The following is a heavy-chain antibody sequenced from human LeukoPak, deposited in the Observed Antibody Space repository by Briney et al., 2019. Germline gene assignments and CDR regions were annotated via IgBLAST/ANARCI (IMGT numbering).Heavy chain of an antibody. D-gene: IGHD4/OR15-4a*01. Sequence: SETLALTSTVSAGSITSNTYYLSWIRQPPGKGLEWIGNIYYNRRTFYNPSLKSRVTISEDTSKNQISLKLSSATAADTVVYYCAQRDLTHVDGWGQGTLVTVSS. CDR1: AGSITSNTYY. V-gene: IGHV4-39*01. CDR3: AQRDLTHVDG. CDR2: IYYNRRT. J-gene: IGHJ4*02.